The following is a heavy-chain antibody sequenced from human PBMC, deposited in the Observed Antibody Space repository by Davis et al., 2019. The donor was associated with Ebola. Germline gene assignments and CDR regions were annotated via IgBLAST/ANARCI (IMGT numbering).Heavy chain of an antibody. D-gene: IGHD3-22*01. Sequence: AASVKVSCKASGYTFTSYGISWVRQAPGQGLEWMGWISAYNGNTNYAQKFQGRVTMTRNTSISTAYMELSSLRSEDTAVYYCARGPYYYDSSGYYQNDAFDIWGQGTMVTVSS. J-gene: IGHJ3*02. CDR1: GYTFTSYG. V-gene: IGHV1-18*01. CDR2: ISAYNGNT. CDR3: ARGPYYYDSSGYYQNDAFDI.